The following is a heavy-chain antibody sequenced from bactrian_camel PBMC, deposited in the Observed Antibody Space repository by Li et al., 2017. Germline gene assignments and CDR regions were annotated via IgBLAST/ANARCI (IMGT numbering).Heavy chain of an antibody. Sequence: HVQLVESGGGSVQTGESLRISCAESEYRYTGTTYCMGWFRQAPGKEREAVASIDTGDLSATYADSVQGRFTISLDKAKQTLYLEMNNLKPEDTTMYYCAAEGCGGGAAWNVAQAYNHWGRGTQVTVS. CDR3: AAEGCGGGAAWNVAQAYNH. J-gene: IGHJ4*01. CDR2: IDTGDLSA. D-gene: IGHD8*01. V-gene: IGHV3S1*01. CDR1: EYRYTGTTYC.